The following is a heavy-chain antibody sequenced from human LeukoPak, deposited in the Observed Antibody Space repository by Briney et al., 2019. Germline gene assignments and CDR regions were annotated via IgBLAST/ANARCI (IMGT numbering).Heavy chain of an antibody. CDR2: IYCSGST. CDR3: ARDRQQLVFPYYYYGMDV. Sequence: SQTLSLTCTVSGGSISSGGYYWSWIRQHPGKGLEWIGYIYCSGSTYYNPSLKSRVTISVDTSKNQFSLKLSSVTAADTAVYYCARDRQQLVFPYYYYGMDVWGQGTTVTVSS. D-gene: IGHD6-13*01. J-gene: IGHJ6*02. V-gene: IGHV4-31*03. CDR1: GGSISSGGYY.